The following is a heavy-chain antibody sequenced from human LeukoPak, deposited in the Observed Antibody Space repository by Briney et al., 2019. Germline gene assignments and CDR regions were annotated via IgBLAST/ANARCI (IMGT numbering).Heavy chain of an antibody. V-gene: IGHV3-30*04. CDR1: GFTFSSYA. CDR2: ISYDGSNK. J-gene: IGHJ4*02. D-gene: IGHD2-2*01. CDR3: ARDGGSSTSWYSY. Sequence: GGSLRLSCAASGFTFSSYAMHWVGQAPGKGLEWVAVISYDGSNKYYADSVKGRFTISRDNSKSTLYLQMNSLRAEDTAVYYCARDGGSSTSWYSYWGQGTLVTVSS.